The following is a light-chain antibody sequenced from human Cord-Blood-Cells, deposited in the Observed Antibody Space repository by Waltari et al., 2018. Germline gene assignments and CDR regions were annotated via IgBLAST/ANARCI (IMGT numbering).Light chain of an antibody. CDR1: QSVSSN. V-gene: IGKV3-15*01. CDR2: GAS. CDR3: QQYKNWPLIT. Sequence: EIVITQSPSTLSVSPGERATLSCRASQSVSSNLAWYQQKPGQAPRLLIYGASTRATGIPARFSESGSGTDCTLTNSSLQSEDCAVYYCQQYKNWPLITFGQGTRLEIK. J-gene: IGKJ5*01.